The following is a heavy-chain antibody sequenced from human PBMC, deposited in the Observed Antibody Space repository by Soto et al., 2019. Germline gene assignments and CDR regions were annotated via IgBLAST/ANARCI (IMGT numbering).Heavy chain of an antibody. V-gene: IGHV4-30-2*06. J-gene: IGHJ4*02. CDR3: ASSRVVTTYFDY. CDR2: IYNSGST. CDR1: GGSISRAGYS. Sequence: QLQLQESGSRLVKPSQTLSLTCAVSGGSISRAGYSWSWIRQSPGKGLEWIGYIYNSGSTFYNPSLKSRLTQSVDRSKNQLSLQLNSVTAADTAVYYCASSRVVTTYFDYWGQGTLVTVSS. D-gene: IGHD2-21*02.